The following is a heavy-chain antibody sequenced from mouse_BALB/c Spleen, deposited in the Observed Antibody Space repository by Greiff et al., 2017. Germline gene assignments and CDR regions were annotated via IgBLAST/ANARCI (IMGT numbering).Heavy chain of an antibody. CDR1: GYTFTDYA. CDR2: ISTYYGNT. CDR3: ARTLITTVVAARGYAMDY. Sequence: QVQLQQSGPELVRPGVSVKISCKGSGYTFTDYAMHWVKQSHAKSLEWIGVISTYYGNTNYNQKFKGKATMTVDKSSSTAYMELDRLTSEDSAIYYCARTLITTVVAARGYAMDYWGQGTSVTVAS. V-gene: IGHV1-67*01. J-gene: IGHJ4*01. D-gene: IGHD1-1*01.